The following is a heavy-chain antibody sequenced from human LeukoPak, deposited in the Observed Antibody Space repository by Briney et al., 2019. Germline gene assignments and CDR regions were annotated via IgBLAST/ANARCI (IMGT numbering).Heavy chain of an antibody. Sequence: GGSLRPSCAASGFTFSSYGMHWVRQAPGKGLEWVAVIWYDGSNKYYADSVKGRFTISRDNSKNTLYLQMNSLRAEDTAVYYCARGFKGGGYSYGILDYWGQGTLVTVSS. CDR1: GFTFSSYG. CDR2: IWYDGSNK. D-gene: IGHD5-18*01. CDR3: ARGFKGGGYSYGILDY. J-gene: IGHJ4*02. V-gene: IGHV3-33*01.